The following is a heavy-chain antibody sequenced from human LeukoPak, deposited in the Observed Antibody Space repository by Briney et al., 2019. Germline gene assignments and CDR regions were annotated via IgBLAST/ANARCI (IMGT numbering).Heavy chain of an antibody. V-gene: IGHV1-2*02. Sequence: GASVKVSCKSSGYTFTGYYMHWVRQAPGQGLAWMGWINPNSGGTNYAQKFQGRVTMTRDTSISTAYMELSRLRSDDTAVYYCVVAATLVYWGQGTLVTVSS. CDR2: INPNSGGT. CDR3: VVAATLVY. J-gene: IGHJ4*02. CDR1: GYTFTGYY. D-gene: IGHD2-15*01.